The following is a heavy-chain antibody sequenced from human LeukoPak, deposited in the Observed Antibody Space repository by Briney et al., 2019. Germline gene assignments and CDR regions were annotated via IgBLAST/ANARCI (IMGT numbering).Heavy chain of an antibody. J-gene: IGHJ4*02. CDR1: GYTFTSYG. Sequence: ASVKVSCKTSGYTFTSYGISWVRQAPGQGLEWMGWISTYNGNTDYAQNLQGRVTMTKDTSTSTAYMGLRSLRSDDTAVYYCARDPPRIAVAGTGDYWGQGTLVTVSS. V-gene: IGHV1-18*01. CDR3: ARDPPRIAVAGTGDY. D-gene: IGHD6-19*01. CDR2: ISTYNGNT.